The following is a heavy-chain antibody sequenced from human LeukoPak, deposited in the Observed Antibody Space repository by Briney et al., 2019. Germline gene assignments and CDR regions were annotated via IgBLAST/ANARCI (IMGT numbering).Heavy chain of an antibody. Sequence: PGGSLRLSCAASGFTFSSYAMHWVRQAPGKGLEYVSAISSNGGSTYYANSVKGRFTISRDNSKNTLYLQMGSLRAEDMAVYYCARGQYCSSTSCPRGTTDYWGQGTLVTVSS. J-gene: IGHJ4*02. D-gene: IGHD2-2*01. CDR1: GFTFSSYA. CDR3: ARGQYCSSTSCPRGTTDY. V-gene: IGHV3-64*01. CDR2: ISSNGGST.